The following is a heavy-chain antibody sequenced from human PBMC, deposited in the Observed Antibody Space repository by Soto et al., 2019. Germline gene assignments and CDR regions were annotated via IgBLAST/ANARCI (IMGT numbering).Heavy chain of an antibody. D-gene: IGHD2-15*01. V-gene: IGHV1-3*01. CDR3: ARVHAGYCSGGSCYSHDC. Sequence: GGSVKGSPQASWNTFTSHAMHWVGQAPRQKLEWRGWITAGNGNTKYSQKFQGRVTITRDTSASTAYMELSSLRSEDTAVYYCARVHAGYCSGGSCYSHDCWGQGTLVTVSS. J-gene: IGHJ4*02. CDR2: ITAGNGNT. CDR1: WNTFTSHA.